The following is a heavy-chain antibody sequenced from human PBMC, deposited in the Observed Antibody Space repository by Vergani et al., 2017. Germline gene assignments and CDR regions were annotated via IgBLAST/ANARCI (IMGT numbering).Heavy chain of an antibody. CDR1: GYSFTSYW. V-gene: IGHV5-51*01. Sequence: EVQLVQSGAEVKKPGESLKISCKGSGYSFTSYWIGWVRQMPGKGLEWMGIIYPGDSDTRYSPSFQGQVTISADKSISTAYLQWSSLKASDTAMYYCARDVVAAADPTYYYYGMDVWGQGTTVTVSS. D-gene: IGHD6-13*01. CDR2: IYPGDSDT. J-gene: IGHJ6*02. CDR3: ARDVVAAADPTYYYYGMDV.